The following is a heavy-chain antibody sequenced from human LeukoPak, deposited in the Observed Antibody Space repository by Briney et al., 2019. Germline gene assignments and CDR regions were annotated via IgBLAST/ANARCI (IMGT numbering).Heavy chain of an antibody. J-gene: IGHJ6*02. Sequence: SETLSLTCAVYGGSFSGYYWSWIRQPPGKGLEWIGEINHSGSTNYNPSLKSRVTISVDTSKNQFSLKLSSVTAADTAVYYCASGQLRYFDWRDYYYYGMDVWGQGTTVTVSS. CDR3: ASGQLRYFDWRDYYYYGMDV. D-gene: IGHD3-9*01. CDR2: INHSGST. V-gene: IGHV4-34*01. CDR1: GGSFSGYY.